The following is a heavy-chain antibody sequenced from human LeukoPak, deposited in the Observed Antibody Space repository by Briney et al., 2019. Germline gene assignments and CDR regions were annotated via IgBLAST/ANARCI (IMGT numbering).Heavy chain of an antibody. V-gene: IGHV3-74*01. D-gene: IGHD3-22*01. Sequence: GGSLRLSCAASGFTFSSYWMHWVRHAPGKGLVWVSRINSDGSSTSYADSVKGRFTISRDNAKNTLYLQMNSLRAEDTAVYYCARGPTTTGRGDDYYYDSSGYYPYWGQGTLVTVSS. CDR3: ARGPTTTGRGDDYYYDSSGYYPY. J-gene: IGHJ4*02. CDR2: INSDGSST. CDR1: GFTFSSYW.